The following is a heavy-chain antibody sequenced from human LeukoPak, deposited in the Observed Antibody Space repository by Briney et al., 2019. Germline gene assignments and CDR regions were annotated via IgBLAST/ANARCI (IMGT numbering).Heavy chain of an antibody. Sequence: SETLSLTCTVSGDSFVRSIFYWGWIRQPPGKGLEWIGSIHYSGSPYYNPSLKSRVSISVDTSKNQFSLKVTSVTATDTSMYYCARVSGYCSAGSCYSSTFDSWGQGTLVTVSP. J-gene: IGHJ4*02. V-gene: IGHV4-39*01. CDR1: GDSFVRSIFY. CDR3: ARVSGYCSAGSCYSSTFDS. CDR2: IHYSGSP. D-gene: IGHD2-15*01.